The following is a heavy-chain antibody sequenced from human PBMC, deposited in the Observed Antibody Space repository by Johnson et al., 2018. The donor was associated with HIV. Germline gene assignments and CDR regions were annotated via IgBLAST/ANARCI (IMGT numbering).Heavy chain of an antibody. CDR3: ASGRYCRGGSCYPYDAFDI. V-gene: IGHV3-74*02. CDR2: SNSDGSNT. Sequence: VQLVESGGGLVQPGGSLRLSCAASGFTFSSDWMHWVRQAPGTGLAWVSRSNSDGSNTTYTDSVKGRFTIPIDNAKNTLYLQMNRLRAEDTAVYYCASGRYCRGGSCYPYDAFDIWGQGTMVTVSS. J-gene: IGHJ3*02. CDR1: GFTFSSDW. D-gene: IGHD2-15*01.